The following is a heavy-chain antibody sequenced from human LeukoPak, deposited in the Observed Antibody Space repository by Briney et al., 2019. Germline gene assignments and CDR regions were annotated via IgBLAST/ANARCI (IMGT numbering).Heavy chain of an antibody. CDR1: GGSISSSNW. J-gene: IGHJ4*02. D-gene: IGHD3-22*01. Sequence: SETLSLTCAVSGGSISSSNWWSWVRQPPGKGLEWIGEIYHSGSTNYNPSLKSRVTISVDTSKNQFSLKLSSVTAADTAVYYCARDHSDRSFDYWGQGTLVTVSS. CDR3: ARDHSDRSFDY. CDR2: IYHSGST. V-gene: IGHV4-4*02.